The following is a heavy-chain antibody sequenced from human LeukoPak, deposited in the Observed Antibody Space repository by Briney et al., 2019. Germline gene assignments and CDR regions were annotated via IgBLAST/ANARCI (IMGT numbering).Heavy chain of an antibody. J-gene: IGHJ4*02. D-gene: IGHD4-17*01. CDR1: GYTFTNYG. V-gene: IGHV1-18*01. CDR2: ISPYKGNT. CDR3: ATEGGWGPTDYGDNVY. Sequence: ASVKVSCKASGYTFTNYGITWVRQAPGQGLEWMGRISPYKGNTKYAQNLQGRVTMTTDASTSTAYMEVRSLRSDDTAVYYCATEGGWGPTDYGDNVYWGQGTLVTVSS.